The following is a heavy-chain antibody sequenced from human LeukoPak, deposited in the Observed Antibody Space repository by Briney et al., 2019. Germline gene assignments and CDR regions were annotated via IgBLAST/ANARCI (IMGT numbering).Heavy chain of an antibody. CDR1: GFTFRSHA. CDR2: IYENGGTT. V-gene: IGHV3-23*01. D-gene: IGHD2-15*01. Sequence: SGGSLRLSCVGSGFTFRSHAMSWVRQAPVKGLEFVSGIYENGGTTYYADSVKGRFSISRDNSKNTLYLQMDSLRAEDTAVYYCAKVSLTSRYCSGGSCFAPKDYWGQGTLVTVSS. CDR3: AKVSLTSRYCSGGSCFAPKDY. J-gene: IGHJ4*02.